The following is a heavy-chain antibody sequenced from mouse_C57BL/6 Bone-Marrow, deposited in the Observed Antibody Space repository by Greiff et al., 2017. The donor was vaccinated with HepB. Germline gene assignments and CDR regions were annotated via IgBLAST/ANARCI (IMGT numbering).Heavy chain of an antibody. D-gene: IGHD2-12*01. CDR2: ISDGGSYT. J-gene: IGHJ4*01. CDR3: ARELRRAMDY. CDR1: GFTFSSYA. Sequence: VQLKESGGGLVKPGGSLKLSCAASGFTFSSYAMSWVRQTPEKRLEWVATISDGGSYTYYPDNVKGRFTISRDNAKNNLYLQMSHLKSEDTAMYYCARELRRAMDYWGQGTSVTVSS. V-gene: IGHV5-4*01.